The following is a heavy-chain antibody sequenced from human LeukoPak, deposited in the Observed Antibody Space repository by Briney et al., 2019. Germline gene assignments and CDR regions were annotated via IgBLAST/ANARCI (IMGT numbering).Heavy chain of an antibody. CDR2: IYTSANT. V-gene: IGHV4-4*07. D-gene: IGHD1-1*01. J-gene: IGHJ3*02. CDR1: GASISSYY. Sequence: SETLSLTCNVSGASISSYYWSWIRQPAGKGLEWIGRIYTSANTNYSPSFKSRATISIDRSKNQFSPNLPSVTAADTAVYYCARDRIWNDAGHDPFDIWGQGTMVTVSS. CDR3: ARDRIWNDAGHDPFDI.